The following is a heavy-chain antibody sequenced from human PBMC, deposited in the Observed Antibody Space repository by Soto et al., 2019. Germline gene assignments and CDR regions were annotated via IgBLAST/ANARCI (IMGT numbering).Heavy chain of an antibody. CDR2: INPSGGST. D-gene: IGHD6-19*01. CDR3: ARSDPVADLPAYYGMDV. J-gene: IGHJ6*02. CDR1: GYTFTSYY. V-gene: IGHV1-46*01. Sequence: ASVKVSCKASGYTFTSYYMHWVRQAPGQGLEWMGIINPSGGSTSYAQKFQGRVTMTRDTSTSTVYMEPSSLRSEDTAVYYCARSDPVADLPAYYGMDVWGQGTTVTVSS.